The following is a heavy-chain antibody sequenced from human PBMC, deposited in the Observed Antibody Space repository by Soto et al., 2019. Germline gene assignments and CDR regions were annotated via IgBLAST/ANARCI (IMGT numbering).Heavy chain of an antibody. CDR3: AREKRVMGHYDW. D-gene: IGHD3-22*01. CDR2: INAGNGNT. Sequence: ASRKRSPKAPGHTCTSQGIHPVRQATGQGLEWMGWINAGNGNTKYSQKFQGRVTMTRDTSASTAYMELSSLRSEDTAVYYCAREKRVMGHYDWWGQGTMVTVSS. V-gene: IGHV1-3*01. J-gene: IGHJ3*01. CDR1: GHTCTSQG.